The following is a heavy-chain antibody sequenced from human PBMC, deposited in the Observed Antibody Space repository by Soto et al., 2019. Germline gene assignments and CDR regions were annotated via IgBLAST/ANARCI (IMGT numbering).Heavy chain of an antibody. D-gene: IGHD3-22*01. J-gene: IGHJ4*02. V-gene: IGHV3-11*01. CDR3: ARDWEISGYPLTD. Sequence: QVQLVESGGGLVKPAGSLRLSCAAYGFTFSDYYMSWIRQAPGKGLEWVSYISSSGSTIYYADSVKGRFTSSRDNAKNSLYLQMTILRAEDTAVYYCARDWEISGYPLTDWGQGTLGTVSS. CDR2: ISSSGSTI. CDR1: GFTFSDYY.